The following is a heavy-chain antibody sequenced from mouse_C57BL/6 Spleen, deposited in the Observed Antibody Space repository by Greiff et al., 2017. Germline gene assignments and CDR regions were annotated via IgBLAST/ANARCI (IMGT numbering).Heavy chain of an antibody. CDR2: INPSTGGT. CDR1: GYSFTGYY. V-gene: IGHV1-42*01. J-gene: IGHJ1*03. Sequence: VQLQQSGPELVKPGASVKISCKASGYSFTGYYMNWVKQSPEKSLEWIGEINPSTGGTTYNQKFKAKATLTVDKSSSTAYMQLKSLTSEDSAVYYCARWGGYYWYFDVWGTGTTVTVSS. CDR3: ARWGGYYWYFDV. D-gene: IGHD2-2*01.